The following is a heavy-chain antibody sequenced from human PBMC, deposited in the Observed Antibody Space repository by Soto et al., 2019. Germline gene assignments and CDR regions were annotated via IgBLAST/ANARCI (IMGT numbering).Heavy chain of an antibody. Sequence: EVQLVESGGGLVQPGGSLRLSCAASGFSFSRSWMAWVRQAPGKGLEWVASIKEDGTSKSYVDSVKGRVTISRDNGRNSLFLEMNSVRAEDTAVYYCARDPESSAFDIWGQGTMVRLF. J-gene: IGHJ3*02. CDR2: IKEDGTSK. CDR3: ARDPESSAFDI. V-gene: IGHV3-7*03. CDR1: GFSFSRSW.